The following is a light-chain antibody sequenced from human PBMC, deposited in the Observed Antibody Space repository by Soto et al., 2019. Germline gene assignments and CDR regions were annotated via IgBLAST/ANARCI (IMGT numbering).Light chain of an antibody. CDR1: QSVNSQ. V-gene: IGKV3-11*01. CDR2: DAF. J-gene: IGKJ4*01. Sequence: EIVLTQSPATLSLSPGERASLSCRASQSVNSQLAWYQQKPGQAPRLLIYDAFNRATGIPARFSGSATGTDFTLTISSLEPEDSAVYYCQQRWSWPLTFGGGTKVEIK. CDR3: QQRWSWPLT.